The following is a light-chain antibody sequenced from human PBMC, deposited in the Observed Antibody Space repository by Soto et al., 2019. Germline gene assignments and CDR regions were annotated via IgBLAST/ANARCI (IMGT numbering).Light chain of an antibody. CDR2: AAS. Sequence: EIQMTPAPSALSKKVGDRVTITCRASQGISNYLAWYQQKPGKVPELLIYAASTLQSGVPSRFSGSGSGTDFTLTISSLQPEDVATYYCRQYNSAPFAFGSGTKVDI. CDR1: QGISNY. V-gene: IGKV1-27*01. CDR3: RQYNSAPFA. J-gene: IGKJ3*01.